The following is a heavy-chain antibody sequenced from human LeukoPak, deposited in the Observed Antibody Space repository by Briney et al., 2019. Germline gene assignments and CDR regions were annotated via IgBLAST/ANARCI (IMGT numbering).Heavy chain of an antibody. Sequence: GGSLRLSCAASGFTFSSYWMSWVRQAPGKGLEWVANIKQDGSEKYYVDSVRGRFTISRDNAKNSLYLQMNSLRAEDTAVYYCARGGFVVVPAAPFDYWGQGTLVTVSS. D-gene: IGHD2-2*01. CDR2: IKQDGSEK. J-gene: IGHJ4*02. CDR3: ARGGFVVVPAAPFDY. CDR1: GFTFSSYW. V-gene: IGHV3-7*01.